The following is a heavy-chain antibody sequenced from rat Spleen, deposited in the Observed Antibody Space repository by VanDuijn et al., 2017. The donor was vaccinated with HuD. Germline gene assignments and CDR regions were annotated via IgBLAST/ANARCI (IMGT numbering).Heavy chain of an antibody. CDR1: GFTFSNYD. J-gene: IGHJ3*01. D-gene: IGHD1-11*01. V-gene: IGHV5-25*01. CDR2: ISTSGDTT. CDR3: ARHGGFYNWFAY. Sequence: EVQLVESGGGLVQPGRSLKLSCAASGFTFSNYDMAWVRQAPTKGLEWVASISTSGDTTYYRDSVKGRFTGSRDDTKSTLYLQGDSLRSEDTATYYCARHGGFYNWFAYWGQGTLVTVSS.